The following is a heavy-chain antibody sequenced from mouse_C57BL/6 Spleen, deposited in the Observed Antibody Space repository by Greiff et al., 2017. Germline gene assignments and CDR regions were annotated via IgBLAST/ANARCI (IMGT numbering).Heavy chain of an antibody. Sequence: QVQLQQPGAELVKPGASVKLSCKASGYTFTSYWMQWVKQRPGQGLEWIGEIDPSDSYTNYNQKFKGKATLTVDTSSSTAYMQLSSLTSEDSAVYYCERTGSRDYWGQGTTLTVAS. CDR1: GYTFTSYW. CDR2: IDPSDSYT. J-gene: IGHJ2*01. D-gene: IGHD4-1*01. V-gene: IGHV1-50*01. CDR3: ERTGSRDY.